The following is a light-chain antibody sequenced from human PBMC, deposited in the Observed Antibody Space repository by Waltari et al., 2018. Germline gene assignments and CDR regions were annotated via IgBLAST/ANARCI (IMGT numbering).Light chain of an antibody. CDR3: QQYYSTPLT. J-gene: IGKJ4*01. V-gene: IGKV4-1*01. CDR1: QSVLYSSNNKNY. Sequence: DIVMTQSTDSLAVSLAERATIHCKSRQSVLYSSNNKNYLAWYQQKPGQPPKLLIYWASTRESGVPDRFSGSGSGTDFTLTISSLQAEDVAVYYCQQYYSTPLTFGGGTKVEIK. CDR2: WAS.